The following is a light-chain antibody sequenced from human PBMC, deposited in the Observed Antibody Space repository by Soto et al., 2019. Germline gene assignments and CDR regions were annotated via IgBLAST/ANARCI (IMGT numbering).Light chain of an antibody. CDR2: AAS. Sequence: DIQMTQSPSTLSASVGDRVTITCRASQSISSWLAWYQQKPGKAPKLLIYAASGLASGVPSRFSGSVSGTEFTLTISSLQPDDFATYCCQRYDTYSWTFGQGTKVEIK. CDR3: QRYDTYSWT. CDR1: QSISSW. V-gene: IGKV1-5*03. J-gene: IGKJ1*01.